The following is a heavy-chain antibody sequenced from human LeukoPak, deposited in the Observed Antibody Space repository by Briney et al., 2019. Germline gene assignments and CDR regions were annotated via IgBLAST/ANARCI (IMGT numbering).Heavy chain of an antibody. V-gene: IGHV1-2*02. J-gene: IGHJ6*03. CDR3: ARDQNEYIVVVPAAPWYYMDV. D-gene: IGHD2-2*01. CDR1: GYTFTGYY. CDR2: INPNSGGT. Sequence: ASVKVSCKASGYTFTGYYMHWVRQAPGQGLEWMGWINPNSGGTNYAQKFQGRVTMTGDTSISTAYMELSRLRSDDTAVYYCARDQNEYIVVVPAAPWYYMDVWGKGTAVTVSS.